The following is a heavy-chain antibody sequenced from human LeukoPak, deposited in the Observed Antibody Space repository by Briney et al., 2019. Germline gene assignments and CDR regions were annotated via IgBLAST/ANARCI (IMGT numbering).Heavy chain of an antibody. J-gene: IGHJ4*02. CDR2: ISAYNGNT. V-gene: IGHV1-18*01. CDR3: ARDGGFLENLDY. Sequence: ASVKVSCKASGYTFTSYGISWVRQAPGQGLEWMGWISAYNGNTNYAQKLQGRVTMTTDTSTSTAHMELRSLRSDDTAVYYCARDGGFLENLDYWGQGTLDTVSS. D-gene: IGHD3-3*01. CDR1: GYTFTSYG.